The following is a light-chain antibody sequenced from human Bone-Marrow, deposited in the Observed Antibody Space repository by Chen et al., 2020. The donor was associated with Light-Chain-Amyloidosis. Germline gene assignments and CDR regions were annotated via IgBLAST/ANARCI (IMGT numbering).Light chain of an antibody. V-gene: IGLV2-14*01. Sequence: QSALTQPASVSGSPGQSITISCTGTSSDVGGDNHVSWYQQHPDKAPTLMIYDVTNRPSWVPDRFYGSKSDNTASLTISGLQTEDEADYFCSSYTITNTLVFGSGTRVTVL. CDR3: SSYTITNTLV. CDR1: SSDVGGDNH. CDR2: DVT. J-gene: IGLJ1*01.